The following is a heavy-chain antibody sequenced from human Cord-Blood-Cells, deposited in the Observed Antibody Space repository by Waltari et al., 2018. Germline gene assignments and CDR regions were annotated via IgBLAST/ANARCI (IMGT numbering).Heavy chain of an antibody. D-gene: IGHD3-3*01. Sequence: QLQLQESGPGLVKPSETLSLTCTVSGGSISSSSYYWGWIRQPPGKGLEWIGSIYYSGSTYYNPSLKLRVTISVDTSKNQFSLKLSSVTAADTAVYYCARHDPTDYDFWSGYAFDIWGQGTMVTVSS. CDR2: IYYSGST. CDR1: GGSISSSSYY. CDR3: ARHDPTDYDFWSGYAFDI. V-gene: IGHV4-39*01. J-gene: IGHJ3*02.